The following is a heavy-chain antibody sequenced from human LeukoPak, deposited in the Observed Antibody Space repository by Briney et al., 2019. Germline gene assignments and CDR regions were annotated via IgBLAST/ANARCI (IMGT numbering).Heavy chain of an antibody. D-gene: IGHD6-13*01. CDR1: GFTFSDYY. CDR2: ISGSGGST. J-gene: IGHJ4*02. CDR3: AKGVIAAAGCGFDY. Sequence: GGSLRLSCAASGFTFSDYYMSWIRQAPGKGLEWVSAISGSGGSTYYADSVKGRFTISRDNSKNTLYLQMNSLRAEDTAVYYCAKGVIAAAGCGFDYWGQGTLVTVSS. V-gene: IGHV3-23*01.